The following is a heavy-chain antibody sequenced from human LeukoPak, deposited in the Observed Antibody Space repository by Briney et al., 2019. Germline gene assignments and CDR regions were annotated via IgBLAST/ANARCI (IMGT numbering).Heavy chain of an antibody. D-gene: IGHD1-1*01. CDR1: GFTFSDYY. Sequence: GGSLRLSCAASGFTFSDYYMSWIRQAPGKGLEWVSYISSSGSTIYYADSVKGRFTISRDNAKNSLYLQMNSLRAEDTAVYYCARVHKAWKHRPSFFDYWGQGTLVTVSS. V-gene: IGHV3-11*04. CDR2: ISSSGSTI. CDR3: ARVHKAWKHRPSFFDY. J-gene: IGHJ4*02.